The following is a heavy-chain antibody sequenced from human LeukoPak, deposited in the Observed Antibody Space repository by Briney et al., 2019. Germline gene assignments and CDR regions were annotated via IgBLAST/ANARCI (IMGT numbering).Heavy chain of an antibody. Sequence: SETLSLTCTVSGGSISSYYWSWIRQPPGKGLEWIGYIYYSGSTNYNPSLKSRVTISVDTSKNQFSLKPSSVTAADTAVYYCARCRGGLIDRWGQGTLVTVSS. J-gene: IGHJ4*02. CDR3: ARCRGGLIDR. V-gene: IGHV4-59*08. CDR1: GGSISSYY. D-gene: IGHD2-15*01. CDR2: IYYSGST.